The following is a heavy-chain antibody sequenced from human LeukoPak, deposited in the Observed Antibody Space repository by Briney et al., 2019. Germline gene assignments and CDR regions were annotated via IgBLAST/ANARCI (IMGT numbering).Heavy chain of an antibody. J-gene: IGHJ6*02. D-gene: IGHD3-16*01. Sequence: GSLRLXXAASGFXXSSYWMNXARQAPGKGLEWVASINHNGNVNYYVDSVKGRFTISRDNAKNSLYLQMSNLRAEDTAVYFCARGGGLDVWGQGATVTVSS. CDR3: ARGGGLDV. CDR2: INHNGNVN. V-gene: IGHV3-7*03. CDR1: GFXXSSYW.